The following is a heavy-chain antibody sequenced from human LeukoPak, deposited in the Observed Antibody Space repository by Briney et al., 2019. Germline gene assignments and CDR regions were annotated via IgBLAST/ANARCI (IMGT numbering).Heavy chain of an antibody. V-gene: IGHV3-30*02. Sequence: GGSLRLSCAASGFTFSSYGMNWVRQAPGKGLEWVAFIRYDGSIKYSADSVKGRFTISRDNSKNTLFLQMNSLRAEDTAVYYCAKDGGWMDPSVLYWYFDLWGRGTLVTVSS. J-gene: IGHJ2*01. CDR2: IRYDGSIK. CDR1: GFTFSSYG. CDR3: AKDGGWMDPSVLYWYFDL. D-gene: IGHD3-16*01.